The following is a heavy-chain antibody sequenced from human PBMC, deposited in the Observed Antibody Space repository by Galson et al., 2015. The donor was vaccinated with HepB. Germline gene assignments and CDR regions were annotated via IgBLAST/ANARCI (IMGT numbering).Heavy chain of an antibody. CDR3: TTVTGPRTMDV. Sequence: SLRLSCAASGLTFGNAWMSWVRQAPGKGLEWVGRILSKTDGGTADHAAPVKGRFSISRDDSKKTVYLQMNSLETEDTAVYYCTTVTGPRTMDVWGQGTTVTVSS. CDR1: GLTFGNAW. V-gene: IGHV3-15*01. D-gene: IGHD3-9*01. J-gene: IGHJ6*02. CDR2: ILSKTDGGTA.